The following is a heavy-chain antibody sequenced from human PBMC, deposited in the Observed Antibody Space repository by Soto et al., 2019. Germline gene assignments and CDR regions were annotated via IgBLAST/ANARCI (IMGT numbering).Heavy chain of an antibody. Sequence: ASVKVSCKASGYTFTSYAMHWVRQAPGQRLEWMGWINAGNGNTKYSQKFQGRVTITRDTSASTAYMELSSLRSEDTAVYYCARDPYPTVTIGGAGASDIWGQGTMVTVSS. J-gene: IGHJ3*02. D-gene: IGHD4-17*01. V-gene: IGHV1-3*01. CDR1: GYTFTSYA. CDR3: ARDPYPTVTIGGAGASDI. CDR2: INAGNGNT.